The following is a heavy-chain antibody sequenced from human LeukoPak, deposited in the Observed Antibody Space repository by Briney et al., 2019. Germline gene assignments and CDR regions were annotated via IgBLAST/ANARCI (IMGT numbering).Heavy chain of an antibody. CDR1: GGTFSSYA. CDR3: ARDLYYYGSGSFQDY. Sequence: AASVKVSCKASGGTFSSYAISWVRQAPGQGLEWMGGIIPIFGTANYAQKFQGRVTITADESTSTAYMELSSLRSEDTAVYYCARDLYYYGSGSFQDYWGQGTLVTVSS. CDR2: IIPIFGTA. D-gene: IGHD3-10*01. J-gene: IGHJ4*02. V-gene: IGHV1-69*13.